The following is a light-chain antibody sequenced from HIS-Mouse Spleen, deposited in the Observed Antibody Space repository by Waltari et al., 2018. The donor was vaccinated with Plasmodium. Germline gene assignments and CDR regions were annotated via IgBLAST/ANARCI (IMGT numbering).Light chain of an antibody. CDR3: QAWDSSTAYV. CDR2: QDS. CDR1: KLGDKY. V-gene: IGLV3-1*01. J-gene: IGLJ1*01. Sequence: SYELTQPPSVSVSPGQTASITCSGDKLGDKYACWYQQKPGQSPGLVIYQDSKLPSWIPEPFSGTNSGNTATLTISGTQAMDEADYYGQAWDSSTAYVFGTGTKVTVL.